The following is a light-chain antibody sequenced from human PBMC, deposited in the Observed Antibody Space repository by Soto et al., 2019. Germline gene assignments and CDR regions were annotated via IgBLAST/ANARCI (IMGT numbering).Light chain of an antibody. CDR1: QTISSW. CDR2: KAS. J-gene: IGKJ5*01. Sequence: DIQLTQCPSFLSASVGDSVTITCRASQTISSWFAWYQQKPGKAPNLLIHKASHLESGVPSRFSGSGSGTESTLTTSRLQPGYFATYYCQHYNSYPWTFGQGTRLEIK. CDR3: QHYNSYPWT. V-gene: IGKV1-5*03.